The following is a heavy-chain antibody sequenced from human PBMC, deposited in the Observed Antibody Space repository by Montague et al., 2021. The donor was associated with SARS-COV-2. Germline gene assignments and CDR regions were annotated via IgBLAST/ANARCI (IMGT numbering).Heavy chain of an antibody. CDR1: GGSIRTSSYY. CDR2: IYYSGST. J-gene: IGHJ3*02. V-gene: IGHV4-39*01. D-gene: IGHD4-17*01. Sequence: SETLSLTCTASGGSIRTSSYYWGWLRQPPGKGLDGIGSIYYSGSTYYNPSLKSRVTISVDTSKNQFSLKLSSVTAADTAVYYCAMRGGALDAFDIWGQGTMVIVSS. CDR3: AMRGGALDAFDI.